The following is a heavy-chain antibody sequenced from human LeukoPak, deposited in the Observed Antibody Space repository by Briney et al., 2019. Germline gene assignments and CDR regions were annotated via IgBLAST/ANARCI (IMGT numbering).Heavy chain of an antibody. CDR3: ASREDIVAPDFDY. J-gene: IGHJ4*02. CDR1: GGTFSSYA. CDR2: IIPIFGTA. Sequence: ASVKVSCKASGGTFSSYAISWVRQAPGQGLEWMGGIIPIFGTASYAQKFQGRVTITADESTSTAYMELSSLRSEDTAVYYCASREDIVAPDFDYWGQGTLVTVSS. D-gene: IGHD5-12*01. V-gene: IGHV1-69*01.